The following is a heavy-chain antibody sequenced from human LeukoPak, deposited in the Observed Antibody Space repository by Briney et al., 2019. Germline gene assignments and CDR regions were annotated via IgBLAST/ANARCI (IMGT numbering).Heavy chain of an antibody. CDR3: ARGQTELGTAYYYYMDV. D-gene: IGHD7-27*01. CDR1: GGSFSGYS. J-gene: IGHJ6*03. Sequence: SETLSLTSAVPGGSFSGYSWSWIRQSPRKSVERISDIIHSGSTNYNPALKSRVTISLDTSRNQFSLKLTSVTAADTAVYYCARGQTELGTAYYYYMDVWGKGTTVTVSS. V-gene: IGHV4-34*01. CDR2: IIHSGST.